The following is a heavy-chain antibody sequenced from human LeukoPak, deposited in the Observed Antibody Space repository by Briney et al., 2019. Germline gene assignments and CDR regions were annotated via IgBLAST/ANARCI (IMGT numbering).Heavy chain of an antibody. J-gene: IGHJ4*02. CDR3: ARGATRWVVVPAATDY. Sequence: ASVKVSCKASGYTFTSYGISWVRQAPGQGLEWMGWISAYNGNTNYAQKLQGRVTMTTDTSTSTAYMELRSLRSDDTAVYYCARGATRWVVVPAATDYWGQGTLVTVSS. D-gene: IGHD2-2*01. CDR2: ISAYNGNT. CDR1: GYTFTSYG. V-gene: IGHV1-18*01.